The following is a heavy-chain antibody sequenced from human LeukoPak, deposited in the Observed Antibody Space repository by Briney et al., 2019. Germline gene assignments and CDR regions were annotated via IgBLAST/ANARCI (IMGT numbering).Heavy chain of an antibody. CDR2: IIPIFGTA. D-gene: IGHD6-13*01. V-gene: IGHV1-69*13. J-gene: IGHJ4*02. CDR3: ARGTRTEIAAPFDY. CDR1: GGTFSSYA. Sequence: GASVKVSCKASGGTFSSYAISWVRQAPGQGLEWMGGIIPIFGTANYAQKFQGRVTITADESTSTACMELSSLRSEDTAVYYCARGTRTEIAAPFDYWGQGTLVTVSS.